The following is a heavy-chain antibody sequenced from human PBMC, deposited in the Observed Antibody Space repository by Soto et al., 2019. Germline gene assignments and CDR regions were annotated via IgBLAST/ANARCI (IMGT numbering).Heavy chain of an antibody. CDR2: ISGSGGST. V-gene: IGHV3-23*01. Sequence: EVQLLESGGGLVQPGGSLRLSCAASGFTFSSYAMSWVRQAPGKGLEWVSAISGSGGSTYYADSVKGRFTISRDNSKNILLLEMNSLRSKDTAVYYCAEELRAVASNLDYWGQGTLVTVSS. CDR1: GFTFSSYA. CDR3: AEELRAVASNLDY. D-gene: IGHD6-19*01. J-gene: IGHJ4*02.